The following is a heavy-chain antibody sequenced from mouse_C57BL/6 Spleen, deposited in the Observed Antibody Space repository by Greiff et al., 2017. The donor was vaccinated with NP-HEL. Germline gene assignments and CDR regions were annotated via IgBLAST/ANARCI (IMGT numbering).Heavy chain of an antibody. CDR3: TRVGATTAMDY. CDR2: ISSGGDYI. CDR1: GFTFSSYA. J-gene: IGHJ4*01. D-gene: IGHD3-1*01. Sequence: EVKVVESGEGLVKPGGSLKLSCAASGFTFSSYAMSWVRQTPEKRLEWVAYISSGGDYIYYADTVKGRFTISRDNARNTLYLQMSSLKSEDTAMYYCTRVGATTAMDYWGQGTSVTVSS. V-gene: IGHV5-9-1*02.